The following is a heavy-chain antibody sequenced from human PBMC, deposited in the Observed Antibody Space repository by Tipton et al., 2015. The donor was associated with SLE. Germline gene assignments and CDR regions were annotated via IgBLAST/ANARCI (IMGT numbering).Heavy chain of an antibody. CDR3: ARGMVTWRGAIVGVDV. CDR1: GDYITSDIYY. Sequence: TLSLTCFVSGDYITSDIYYWGWIRQPPGKGLEWIGSVYDSGTTYYNPSLKSRVTISVDTAKNQFSLKLTSVTATDTAVYYCARGMVTWRGAIVGVDVWGQGTTVNVSS. V-gene: IGHV4-39*07. D-gene: IGHD2-21*02. CDR2: VYDSGTT. J-gene: IGHJ6*02.